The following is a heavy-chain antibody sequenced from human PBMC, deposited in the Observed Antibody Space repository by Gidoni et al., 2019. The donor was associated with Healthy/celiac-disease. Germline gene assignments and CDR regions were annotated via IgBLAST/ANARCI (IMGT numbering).Heavy chain of an antibody. CDR3: ARVRVVTPGAFDI. CDR1: GFTFSSYA. CDR2: ISYDGSNK. J-gene: IGHJ3*02. Sequence: QVQLVESGGGVVQPGRSLRLSCAASGFTFSSYAMHWVRQAPGKGLEWVAVISYDGSNKYYADSVKGRFTISRDNSKNTLYLQMNSLRAEDTAVYYCARVRVVTPGAFDIWGQGTMVTVSS. D-gene: IGHD2-15*01. V-gene: IGHV3-30-3*01.